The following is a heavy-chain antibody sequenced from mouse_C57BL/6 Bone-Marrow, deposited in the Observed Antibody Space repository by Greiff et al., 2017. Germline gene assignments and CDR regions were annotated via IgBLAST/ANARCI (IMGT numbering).Heavy chain of an antibody. CDR3: ARLNWDYAMDY. CDR1: GFTFSSYA. Sequence: EVKLQESGGGLVKPGGSLKLSCAASGFTFSSYAMSWVRQTPEKRLEWVATISDGGSYTYYPDNVKGRFTISRDNAKNNLYLQMCHLKSEDTAMXYCARLNWDYAMDYWGQGTSVTVSS. V-gene: IGHV5-4*03. CDR2: ISDGGSYT. J-gene: IGHJ4*01. D-gene: IGHD4-1*01.